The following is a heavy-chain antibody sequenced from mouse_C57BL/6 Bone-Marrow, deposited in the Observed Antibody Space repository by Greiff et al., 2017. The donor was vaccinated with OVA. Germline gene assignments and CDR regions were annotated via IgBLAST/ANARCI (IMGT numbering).Heavy chain of an antibody. Sequence: QVQLQQSGAELVRPGTSVKMSCKASGYTFTNYWIGWAKQRPGHGLEWIGDIYPGGGYTNYNEKFKGKATLTADKSSSTAYMQCSSLTSEDSAIYYCARHYGNSFFAYWGQGTLVTVSA. J-gene: IGHJ3*01. CDR2: IYPGGGYT. V-gene: IGHV1-63*01. D-gene: IGHD2-1*01. CDR3: ARHYGNSFFAY. CDR1: GYTFTNYW.